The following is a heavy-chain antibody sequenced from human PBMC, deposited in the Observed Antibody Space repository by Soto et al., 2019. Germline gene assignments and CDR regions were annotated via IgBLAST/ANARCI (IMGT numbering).Heavy chain of an antibody. CDR3: ARHPNIIDVPRFDP. D-gene: IGHD6-6*01. J-gene: IGHJ5*02. Sequence: PGGSLRLSCSASGFTFSRYWMIWVRQAPGKGLEWIGYIYYSGSTNYNPSLKSRVTISVDTSKNQFSLKLSSVTAADTAVYYCARHPNIIDVPRFDPWGQGTLVTVSS. CDR1: GFTFSRYW. V-gene: IGHV4-59*08. CDR2: IYYSGST.